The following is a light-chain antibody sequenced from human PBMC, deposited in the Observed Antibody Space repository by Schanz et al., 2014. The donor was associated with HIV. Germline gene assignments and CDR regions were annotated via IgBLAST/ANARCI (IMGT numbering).Light chain of an antibody. V-gene: IGKV3-15*01. J-gene: IGKJ1*01. CDR3: QQYNNWPQT. CDR1: QSVSSY. CDR2: RAS. Sequence: EIVLTQSPGTLSLSPGGRATLSCRASQSVSSYLAWYQQKPGQAPRLLIYRASTRATGIPARFSGSGSGTEFTLTISSLQSEDFAVYYCQQYNNWPQTFGQGTKVEIK.